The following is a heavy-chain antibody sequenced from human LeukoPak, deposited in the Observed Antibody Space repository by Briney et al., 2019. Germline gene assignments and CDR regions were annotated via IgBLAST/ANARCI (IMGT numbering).Heavy chain of an antibody. CDR1: GFTFSSYE. Sequence: GGPLRLSCAASGFTFSSYEMNWVRQAPGKGLEWVSYISSSGSTIYYADSVKGRFTISRDNARNSLYLQMNSLRAEDTAVYYCARLDYYGSGSYFDYWGQGTLVTVSS. D-gene: IGHD3-10*01. CDR2: ISSSGSTI. V-gene: IGHV3-48*03. J-gene: IGHJ4*02. CDR3: ARLDYYGSGSYFDY.